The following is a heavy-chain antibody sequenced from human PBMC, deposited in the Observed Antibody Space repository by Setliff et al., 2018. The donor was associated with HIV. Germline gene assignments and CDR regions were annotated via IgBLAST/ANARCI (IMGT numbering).Heavy chain of an antibody. CDR1: GVSLSSGNYY. J-gene: IGHJ6*02. V-gene: IGHV4-61*02. Sequence: PSETLSLTCTVSGVSLSSGNYYWSWIRQPAGKGLEWIGRISPSGSTNYNPSLKSRVTMSVDTSKNQFSLKLSSVTAADTAVYYCAREDYYYYGMDVWGQGTTVTVSS. CDR3: AREDYYYYGMDV. CDR2: ISPSGST.